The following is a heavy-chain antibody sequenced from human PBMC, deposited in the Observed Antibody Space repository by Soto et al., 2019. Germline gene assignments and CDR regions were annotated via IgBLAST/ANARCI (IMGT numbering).Heavy chain of an antibody. CDR3: ANSQSIASRPFGY. CDR1: GFMFDDYA. CDR2: ISWNSNSI. D-gene: IGHD6-6*01. Sequence: EVQLVESGGGLVQPGRSLRLSCEASGFMFDDYAMYWVRQAPGKGLEWVSGISWNSNSIVYADSVKGRFTISRDNAKTSLYLQMNSLKPEDTALYYCANSQSIASRPFGYWGQGTLVTVSS. V-gene: IGHV3-9*01. J-gene: IGHJ4*02.